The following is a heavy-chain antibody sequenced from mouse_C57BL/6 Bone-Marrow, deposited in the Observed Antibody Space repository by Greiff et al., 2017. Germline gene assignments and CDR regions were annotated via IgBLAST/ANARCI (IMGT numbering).Heavy chain of an antibody. CDR3: AGSGAWAGFAY. V-gene: IGHV1-63*01. CDR2: IYPGGGYT. D-gene: IGHD3-2*02. CDR1: GYTFTNYW. Sequence: VQLQESGAELVRPGTSVKMSCKASGYTFTNYWIGWAKQRPGHGLEWIGDIYPGGGYTNYNEKFKGKATLTADKTSSTAYLQLSSLTSEDAAIYYCAGSGAWAGFAYWGQGTLVTVSA. J-gene: IGHJ3*01.